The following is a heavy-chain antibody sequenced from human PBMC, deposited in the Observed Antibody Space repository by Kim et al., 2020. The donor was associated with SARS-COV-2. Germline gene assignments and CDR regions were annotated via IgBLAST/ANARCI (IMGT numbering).Heavy chain of an antibody. J-gene: IGHJ3*02. V-gene: IGHV4-39*01. CDR1: GGSISSSSYY. D-gene: IGHD3-10*01. Sequence: SETLSLTCTVSGGSISSSSYYWGWIRQPPGKGLEWIGSIYYSGSTYYNPSLKSRVTISVDTSKNQFSLKLSSVTAADTAVYYCARLPFGSSSWFVDAFDIWGQGTMVTVSS. CDR3: ARLPFGSSSWFVDAFDI. CDR2: IYYSGST.